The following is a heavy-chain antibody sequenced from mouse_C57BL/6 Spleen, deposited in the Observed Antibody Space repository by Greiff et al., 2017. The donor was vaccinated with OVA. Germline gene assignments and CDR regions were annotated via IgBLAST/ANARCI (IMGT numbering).Heavy chain of an antibody. V-gene: IGHV1-19*01. J-gene: IGHJ4*01. Sequence: VQLKESGPVLVKPGASVKMSCKASGYTFTDYYMNWVKQSHGKSLEWIGVINPYNGGTSYNQKFKGKATLTVDKSSSTAYMELNSLTSEDSAVYYCARYVDAMDYWGQGTSVTVSS. CDR1: GYTFTDYY. CDR2: INPYNGGT. CDR3: ARYVDAMDY.